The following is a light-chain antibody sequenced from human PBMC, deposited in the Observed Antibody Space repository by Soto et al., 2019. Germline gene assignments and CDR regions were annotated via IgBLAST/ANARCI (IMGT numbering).Light chain of an antibody. J-gene: IGKJ1*01. Sequence: EIVMTQSPDTLSVSPGERATLSCRASQSVTNNLAWYQQKPGQAPRLLIYGASTRTIAIPARFSGSGSGTDFTLTISSLQSEDFAVYYCQQYNNWPRRFGQGTKVDIK. CDR3: QQYNNWPRR. CDR2: GAS. CDR1: QSVTNN. V-gene: IGKV3-15*01.